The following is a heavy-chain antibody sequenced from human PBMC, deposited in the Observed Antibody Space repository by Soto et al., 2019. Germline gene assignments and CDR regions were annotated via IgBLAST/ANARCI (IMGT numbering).Heavy chain of an antibody. CDR2: ISGYDGKT. D-gene: IGHD6-6*01. CDR1: GFNFISYG. J-gene: IGHJ5*02. CDR3: ARDFMYTGSQDSWFDP. Sequence: QVLLVQSGGEVKKPGASVKVSCKASGFNFISYGINWVRQAPGQGLEWMGWISGYDGKTVYAHSVQDRVTMTPDATTGTAYRELRGLLCADTAIYYCARDFMYTGSQDSWFDPCGQGTMVTV. V-gene: IGHV1-18*04.